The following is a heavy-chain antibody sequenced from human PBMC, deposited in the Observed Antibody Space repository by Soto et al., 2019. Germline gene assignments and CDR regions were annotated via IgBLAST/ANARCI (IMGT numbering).Heavy chain of an antibody. D-gene: IGHD6-19*01. CDR2: IYHSGST. J-gene: IGHJ4*02. CDR3: ARVRIEVAGFGHFDY. CDR1: GYSINSGYC. Sequence: SETLSLTCAVSGYSINSGYCWGCIRQPPGKGLEWIGRIYHSGSTYYNPSLKSRVTASVDTPKNQFSLKLSSVTAADTAVYYCARVRIEVAGFGHFDYWGQGTLVTVSA. V-gene: IGHV4-38-2*01.